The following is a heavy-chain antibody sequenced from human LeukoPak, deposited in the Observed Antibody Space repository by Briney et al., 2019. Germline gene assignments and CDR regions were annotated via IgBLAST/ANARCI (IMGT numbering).Heavy chain of an antibody. CDR3: ARHEWIGVGALDY. CDR1: GGSISSYSYS. Sequence: PSETLSLTCTVSGGSISSYSYSWGWIRQPPGKGLEWIGYIYYSGSTNYNPSLKSRVTISVDTSKNQFSLKLSSVTAADTAVYYCARHEWIGVGALDYWGQGTLVTVSS. D-gene: IGHD1-26*01. CDR2: IYYSGST. V-gene: IGHV4-61*05. J-gene: IGHJ4*02.